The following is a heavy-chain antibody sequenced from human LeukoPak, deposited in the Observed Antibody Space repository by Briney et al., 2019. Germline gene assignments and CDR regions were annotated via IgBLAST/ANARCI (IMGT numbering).Heavy chain of an antibody. CDR1: GFTFSSYS. CDR2: ISSSSSYI. J-gene: IGHJ4*02. D-gene: IGHD3-22*01. Sequence: GGSLRLSCAASGFTFSSYSMNWVRQAPGKGLEWVSSISSSSSYIYYADSVKGRFTISRDNSKNTLYLQMNSLRAEDTAVYYCAKDLLHYYDSSGIFDYWGQGTLVTVSS. V-gene: IGHV3-21*01. CDR3: AKDLLHYYDSSGIFDY.